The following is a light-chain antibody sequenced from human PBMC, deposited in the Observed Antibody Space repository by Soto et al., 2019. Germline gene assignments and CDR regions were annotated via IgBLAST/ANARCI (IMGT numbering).Light chain of an antibody. V-gene: IGKV1-39*01. CDR1: QSMNSF. CDR3: QQSDSILWT. Sequence: TNTSRGSQSMNSFLSWYQHKPGKGPRLVIYDASTLQNGVPSRFSGSGSGTEFTLTISSLKPEDFATYYCQQSDSILWTCGQGTKVDIK. CDR2: DAS. J-gene: IGKJ1*01.